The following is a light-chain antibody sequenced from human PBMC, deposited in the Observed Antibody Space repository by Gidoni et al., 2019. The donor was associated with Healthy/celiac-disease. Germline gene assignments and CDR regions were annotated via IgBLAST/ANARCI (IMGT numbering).Light chain of an antibody. J-gene: IGKJ5*01. CDR3: QQLNSYPSPT. CDR2: AAS. V-gene: IGKV1-9*01. Sequence: IQLTQSPSFLSASVGDRVTITCRASQCISSYLAWYQQKPGKAPKLLIYAASTLQSGVPSRFSGSGSGTEVTLTISSLQTEDFATYYCQQLNSYPSPTFGQGTRLEIK. CDR1: QCISSY.